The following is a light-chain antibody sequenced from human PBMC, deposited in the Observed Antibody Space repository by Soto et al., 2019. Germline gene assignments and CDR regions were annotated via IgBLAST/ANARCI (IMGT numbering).Light chain of an antibody. CDR3: QQSHSTPLT. J-gene: IGKJ4*01. CDR1: QSISRY. CDR2: AAS. V-gene: IGKV1-39*01. Sequence: DIQMTQPPSSLSASVGDRVTSTCRASQSISRYLNWYQQRPGKAPKFLIYAASSLQSGVPSRFSGSGFGTDFTLTISSLQPEEFATYYCQQSHSTPLTFGRGTKVAIK.